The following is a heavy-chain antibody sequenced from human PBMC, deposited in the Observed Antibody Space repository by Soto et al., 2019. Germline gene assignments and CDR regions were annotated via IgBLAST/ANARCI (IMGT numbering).Heavy chain of an antibody. Sequence: SETLSLTCTVSGCSISSYYWSWIRQPPGKGLEWIGYIYYSGSTNYNPSLKSRVTISVDTSKNQFSLKLSSVTAADTAVYYCARSVLRYFDWSPQGSYYYMDVWGKGTTVTVSS. V-gene: IGHV4-59*08. CDR1: GCSISSYY. D-gene: IGHD3-9*01. CDR3: ARSVLRYFDWSPQGSYYYMDV. J-gene: IGHJ6*03. CDR2: IYYSGST.